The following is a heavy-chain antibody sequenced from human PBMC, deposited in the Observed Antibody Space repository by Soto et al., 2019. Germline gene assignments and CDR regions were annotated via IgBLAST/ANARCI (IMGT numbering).Heavy chain of an antibody. J-gene: IGHJ4*02. CDR2: ISWNSGSI. Sequence: LRLSCAASGFTFDDYAVHWVRQAPGKGLEWVSGISWNSGSIGYADSVKGRFTISRDNAKNSLYLQMNSLRAEDTALYYCAKALGATRPYFDYWGQGTLVTVSS. CDR3: AKALGATRPYFDY. CDR1: GFTFDDYA. D-gene: IGHD1-26*01. V-gene: IGHV3-9*01.